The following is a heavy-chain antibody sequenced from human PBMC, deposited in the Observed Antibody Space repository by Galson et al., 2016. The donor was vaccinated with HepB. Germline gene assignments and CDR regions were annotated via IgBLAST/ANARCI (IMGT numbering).Heavy chain of an antibody. V-gene: IGHV1-18*01. CDR2: ISGYNGYT. D-gene: IGHD5-12*01. J-gene: IGHJ4*02. CDR1: GYTFTSYG. Sequence: SVKVSCKASGYTFTSYGISWVRQAPGQGLEWMGWISGYNGYTNHAQKFQGRVTMTTYTSKNSLYLQMNSLRAEDTAVYYCVRGSGYIMDYWGQGTLVTVSS. CDR3: VRGSGYIMDY.